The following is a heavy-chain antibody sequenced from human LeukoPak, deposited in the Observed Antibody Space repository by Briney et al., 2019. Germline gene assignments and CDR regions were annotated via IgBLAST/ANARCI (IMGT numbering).Heavy chain of an antibody. J-gene: IGHJ4*02. V-gene: IGHV4-28*01. D-gene: IGHD1-1*01. Sequence: SDTLSLTCAVRCYSISSSNWWGWIRQPPGKGPEWYGYIYYSGSTYYNPSLKRRVTMSVDTSKNQFSLKLSSVTAVDTAVYYCARIGGAWNEPHYFDYWGQGTLVTVSS. CDR2: IYYSGST. CDR1: CYSISSSNW. CDR3: ARIGGAWNEPHYFDY.